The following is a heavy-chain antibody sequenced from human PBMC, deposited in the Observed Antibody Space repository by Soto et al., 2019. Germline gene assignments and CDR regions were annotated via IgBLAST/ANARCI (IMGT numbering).Heavy chain of an antibody. CDR2: IYHTGTT. V-gene: IGHV4-30-2*01. D-gene: IGHD2-2*01. CDR1: GGSSNSGDYC. Sequence: PLETLPLTCTVSGGSSNSGDYCWTWIRKPPGKGLEWIGYIYHTGTTYYNMSLKSRVTISVDRSKNQFSLKLSSVTAADTAVYYCARACSSTSCYILMKYYFDYWGQGTLVTVS. J-gene: IGHJ4*02. CDR3: ARACSSTSCYILMKYYFDY.